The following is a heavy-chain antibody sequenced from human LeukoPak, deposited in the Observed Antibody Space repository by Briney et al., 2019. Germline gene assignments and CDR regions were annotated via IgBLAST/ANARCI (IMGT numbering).Heavy chain of an antibody. CDR1: GYTFTSYY. CDR3: ARDLPPTDYDFWSGSQSPDY. CDR2: INPSGGST. Sequence: ASVKVSCKASGYTFTSYYMHWVRQAPGRGLEWMGIINPSGGSTSYARKFQGRVTMTRDTSTSTVYMELSSLRSEDTAVYYCARDLPPTDYDFWSGSQSPDYWGQGTLVTVSS. D-gene: IGHD3-3*01. J-gene: IGHJ4*02. V-gene: IGHV1-46*01.